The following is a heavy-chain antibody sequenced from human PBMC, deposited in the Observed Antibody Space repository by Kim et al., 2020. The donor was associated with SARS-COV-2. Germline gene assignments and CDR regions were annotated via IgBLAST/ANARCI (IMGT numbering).Heavy chain of an antibody. D-gene: IGHD2-2*01. CDR2: INHSGST. J-gene: IGHJ6*02. CDR1: GGSFSGYY. V-gene: IGHV4-34*01. CDR3: ARKRRWGAVVPAGKYYYYYGMDV. Sequence: SETLSLTCAVYGGSFSGYYWSWIRQPPGKGLEWIGEINHSGSTNYNPSLKSRVTISVDTSKNQFSLKLSSVTAADTAVYYCARKRRWGAVVPAGKYYYYYGMDVWGQGTTVTVSS.